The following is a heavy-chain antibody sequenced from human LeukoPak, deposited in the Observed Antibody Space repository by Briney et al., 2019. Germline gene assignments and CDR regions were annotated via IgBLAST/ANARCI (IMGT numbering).Heavy chain of an antibody. CDR2: INQDGSEK. J-gene: IGHJ3*02. V-gene: IGHV3-7*01. Sequence: AGGSLRLSCAASGFTFDDYGMSWVRQAPGKGLEWVANINQDGSEKYYVDSVMGRFTVSRDNDKNSLYLQVNSLRAEDRAVYYCARVASYAFDIWGQGTMVTVSS. CDR1: GFTFDDYG. CDR3: ARVASYAFDI. D-gene: IGHD6-6*01.